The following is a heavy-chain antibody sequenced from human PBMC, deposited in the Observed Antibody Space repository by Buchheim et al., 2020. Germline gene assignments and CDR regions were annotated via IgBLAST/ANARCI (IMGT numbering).Heavy chain of an antibody. CDR1: GFTFSNSA. J-gene: IGHJ4*02. Sequence: EAQLLESGGGLVKPGGSLRLSCAVSGFTFSNSAMTWVRQAPGKGLEWVAAISRSGDTTYYADSVLGRFTISSDTSKNTLYLQMNSLRVDDTAVYYCAKEEVPNDYWGLGT. CDR3: AKEEVPNDY. V-gene: IGHV3-23*01. CDR2: ISRSGDTT.